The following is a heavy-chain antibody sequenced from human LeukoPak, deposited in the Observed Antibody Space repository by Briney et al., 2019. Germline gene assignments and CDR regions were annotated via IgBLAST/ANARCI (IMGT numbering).Heavy chain of an antibody. Sequence: ASVKVPCKASGYTFTSYGIRWVRQAPGRGLEWMGWISAYNGNTNYAQKLQGRVTMTTDTSTSTAYMELRSLRSDDTAVYYCARMRRLMRAFDIWGQGTMVTVSS. CDR2: ISAYNGNT. V-gene: IGHV1-18*01. CDR3: ARMRRLMRAFDI. D-gene: IGHD5-12*01. J-gene: IGHJ3*02. CDR1: GYTFTSYG.